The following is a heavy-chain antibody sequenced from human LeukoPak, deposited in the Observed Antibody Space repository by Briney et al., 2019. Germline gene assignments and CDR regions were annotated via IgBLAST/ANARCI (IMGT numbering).Heavy chain of an antibody. J-gene: IGHJ4*02. CDR3: ARGRGSVTTFVAYFDY. V-gene: IGHV4-34*01. CDR2: INHSGST. D-gene: IGHD4-11*01. CDR1: GGSFSGYY. Sequence: SETLSLTCAVYGGSFSGYYWSWIRQPPGKGLEWIGEINHSGSTNYNPSLKSRVTISVDTSKDQFSLKLSSVTAADTAVYYCARGRGSVTTFVAYFDYWGQGTLVTVSS.